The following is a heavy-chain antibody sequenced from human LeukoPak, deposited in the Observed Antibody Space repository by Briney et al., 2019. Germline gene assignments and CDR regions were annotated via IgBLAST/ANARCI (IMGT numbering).Heavy chain of an antibody. CDR2: IYHSGST. V-gene: IGHV4-38-2*02. D-gene: IGHD3-3*01. CDR3: AGGGSTYYDFWSPLDY. Sequence: PSETLSLTCTVSGYSISSGYYWGWIRQPPGKGLEWIGSIYHSGSTYYNPSLKSRVTISVDTSKNQFSLKLSSVTAADTAVYYCAGGGSTYYDFWSPLDYWGQGTLVTVSS. CDR1: GYSISSGYY. J-gene: IGHJ4*02.